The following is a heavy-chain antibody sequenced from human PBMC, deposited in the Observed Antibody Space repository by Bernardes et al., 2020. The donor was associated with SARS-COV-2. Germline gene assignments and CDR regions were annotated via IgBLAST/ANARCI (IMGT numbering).Heavy chain of an antibody. J-gene: IGHJ4*02. CDR1: GFTFSSYG. CDR2: ISDDGTIQ. CDR3: AKGGFGELLSQFDY. Sequence: GGSLRLSCAASGFTFSSYGMHWARQAPGKGLEWVAVISDDGTIQYYEDSVKGRFTISRDNSKNTLYLQMNSLRTEDTAVYYCAKGGFGELLSQFDYWGQGTLVTVSS. D-gene: IGHD3-10*01. V-gene: IGHV3-30*18.